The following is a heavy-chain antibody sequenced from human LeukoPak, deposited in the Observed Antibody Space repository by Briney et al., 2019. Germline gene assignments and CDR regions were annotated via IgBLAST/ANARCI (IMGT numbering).Heavy chain of an antibody. CDR2: ISYDESKI. CDR1: GFSFTNYA. CDR3: ARRPVAAEYFQH. V-gene: IGHV3-30*03. Sequence: GGSLRLSCTGSGFSFTNYAMHWVPHAPGEGLEWVAVISYDESKIYYADSVKGRFTISRDLSTNTLYLQMNSLTTEDTAMYFCARRPVAAEYFQHWGQGTLVTVSS. J-gene: IGHJ1*01. D-gene: IGHD6-25*01.